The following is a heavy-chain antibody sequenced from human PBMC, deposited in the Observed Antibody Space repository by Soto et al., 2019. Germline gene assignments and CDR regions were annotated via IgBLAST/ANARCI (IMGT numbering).Heavy chain of an antibody. CDR1: GYSFTSYW. Sequence: PGESRKISCKGSGYSFTSYWIGWVRQMPGKGLEWMGIIYPGDSDTRYSPSFQGQVTISADKSISTAYLQWSSLKASDTAMYYCARSVTGTTWRPHDAFDIWGQGTMVTVSS. J-gene: IGHJ3*02. CDR2: IYPGDSDT. D-gene: IGHD1-20*01. V-gene: IGHV5-51*01. CDR3: ARSVTGTTWRPHDAFDI.